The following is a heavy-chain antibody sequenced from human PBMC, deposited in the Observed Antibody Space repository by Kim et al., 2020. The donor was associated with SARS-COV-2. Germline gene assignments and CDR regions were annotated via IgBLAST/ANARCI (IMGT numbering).Heavy chain of an antibody. CDR1: GFPFSTHV. CDR3: TRLLSYSGGGYYFDL. J-gene: IGHJ4*02. CDR2: ITTGSTYI. Sequence: GGSLRLSCAASGFPFSTHVMNWVRQPPGKGLEWVSSITTGSTYIYYADSLKGRFTISRDNAKSSLYLQMNSLRAEDTAIYYCTRLLSYSGGGYYFDLWGQGNLVTVSS. V-gene: IGHV3-21*01. D-gene: IGHD3-10*01.